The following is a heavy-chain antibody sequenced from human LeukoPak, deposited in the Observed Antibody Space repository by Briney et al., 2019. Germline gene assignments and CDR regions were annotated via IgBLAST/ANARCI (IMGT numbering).Heavy chain of an antibody. Sequence: GGSLRLSCAASGFTFSSYSMSWVRQAPGKGLEWVAVISYDGSNKYYADSVKGRFTISRDNSKNTLYLQMNSLRAEDTAVYYYARDYDFWSGYYTPDYWGQGTLVTVSS. J-gene: IGHJ4*02. CDR1: GFTFSSYS. D-gene: IGHD3-3*01. V-gene: IGHV3-30-3*01. CDR3: ARDYDFWSGYYTPDY. CDR2: ISYDGSNK.